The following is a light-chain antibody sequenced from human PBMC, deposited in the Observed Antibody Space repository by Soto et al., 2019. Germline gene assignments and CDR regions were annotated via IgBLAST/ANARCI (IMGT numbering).Light chain of an antibody. CDR2: EDN. J-gene: IGLJ7*01. V-gene: IGLV6-57*04. CDR1: SGSIASNF. Sequence: NFMLTQPHSVSGSPGETVTISCTRSSGSIASNFVQWYQQRPGSAPRNVIYEDNYRPSGVPDRFSGSIDSSSNSASLTISGLRPEDEADYYCQSYDITYGVFGRGTQLTVL. CDR3: QSYDITYGV.